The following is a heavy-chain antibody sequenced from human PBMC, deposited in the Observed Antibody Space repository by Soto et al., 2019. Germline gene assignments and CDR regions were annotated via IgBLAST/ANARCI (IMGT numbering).Heavy chain of an antibody. CDR1: GYTFTSYA. Sequence: ASVKVSCKASGYTFTSYAMHWVRQAPGQRLEWMGWINAGNGNTKYSQKFQGRVTITRDTSASTAYMELSSLRSEDTAVYYCARGAPRGLYGVQLGDYWGQGTLVTVSS. CDR2: INAGNGNT. D-gene: IGHD1-1*01. V-gene: IGHV1-3*01. J-gene: IGHJ4*02. CDR3: ARGAPRGLYGVQLGDY.